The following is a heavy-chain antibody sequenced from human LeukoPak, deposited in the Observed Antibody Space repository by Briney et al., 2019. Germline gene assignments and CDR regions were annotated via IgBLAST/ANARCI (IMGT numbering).Heavy chain of an antibody. CDR3: ASQAAAGTSDY. CDR1: GGSFSGYY. J-gene: IGHJ4*02. Sequence: SGTLSLTCAVYGGSFSGYYWSWIRQPPGKGLEWIGYIYYSGSTNYNPSLKSRVTISVDTSKNQFSLKLSSVTAADTAVYYCASQAAAGTSDYWGQGTLVTVSS. CDR2: IYYSGST. V-gene: IGHV4-59*12. D-gene: IGHD6-13*01.